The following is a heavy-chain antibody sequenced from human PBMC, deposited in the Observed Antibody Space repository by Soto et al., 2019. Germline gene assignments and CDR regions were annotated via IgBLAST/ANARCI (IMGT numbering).Heavy chain of an antibody. CDR3: AKAFLKNYDSSLSPLRDAFDI. CDR2: ISDTGGST. D-gene: IGHD3-22*01. V-gene: IGHV3-23*01. J-gene: IGHJ3*02. Sequence: GGSLRLSCAASGFTFSSYAMSWVRQAPGTGLEWVSAISDTGGSTYYAGSVKGRFTISRDNSKNTLYLEMNSLRAEDTALYYCAKAFLKNYDSSLSPLRDAFDIWGQGTLVTVSS. CDR1: GFTFSSYA.